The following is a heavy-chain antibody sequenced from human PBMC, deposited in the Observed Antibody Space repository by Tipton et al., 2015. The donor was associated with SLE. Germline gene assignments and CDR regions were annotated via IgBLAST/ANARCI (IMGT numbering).Heavy chain of an antibody. CDR1: GGSISRYY. CDR3: ARDYGVYLDC. V-gene: IGHV4-59*01. J-gene: IGHJ4*02. CDR2: IFYSGST. Sequence: TLSLTCTVSGGSISRYYWNWIRQPPGKGLEWIGYIFYSGSTNYSPSLRSRVTISVDTSKNQFSLKLTSVTAADTAVYYCARDYGVYLDCWGQGTRVAVSS. D-gene: IGHD4-17*01.